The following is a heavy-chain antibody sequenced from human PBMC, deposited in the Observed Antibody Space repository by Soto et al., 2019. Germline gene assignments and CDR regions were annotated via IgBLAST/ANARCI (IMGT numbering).Heavy chain of an antibody. J-gene: IGHJ5*02. V-gene: IGHV1-18*01. CDR2: ISAYNGTT. Sequence: GASVKVSCKASGGTFSSYAISWVRQAPGQGLEWMGWISAYNGTTNYAQKLQGRVTMTTDTSTSTAYMELSSPRSDDTAVYYCARGGSGSYSRFDPWGQGTLVTVSS. D-gene: IGHD3-10*01. CDR1: GGTFSSYA. CDR3: ARGGSGSYSRFDP.